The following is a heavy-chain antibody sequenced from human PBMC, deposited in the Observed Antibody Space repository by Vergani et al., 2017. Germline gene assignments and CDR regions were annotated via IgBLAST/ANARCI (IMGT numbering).Heavy chain of an antibody. CDR2: INAGNGNT. CDR1: GYTFTSYA. Sequence: QVQLVQSGAEVKKPGASVKVSCKASGYTFTSYAMHWVRQAPGQRLEWMGRINAGNGNTKYSQKFQGRVTITRDTSASTAYMELSSLRSEDTAVYYCAREGFYDYVWGSYRLRGGYYFDYWGQGTLVTVSS. CDR3: AREGFYDYVWGSYRLRGGYYFDY. J-gene: IGHJ4*02. D-gene: IGHD3-16*02. V-gene: IGHV1-3*01.